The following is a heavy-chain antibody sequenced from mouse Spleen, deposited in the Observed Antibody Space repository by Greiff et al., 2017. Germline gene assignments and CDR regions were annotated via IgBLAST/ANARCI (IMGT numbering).Heavy chain of an antibody. V-gene: IGHV1-15*01. CDR1: GYTFTDYE. D-gene: IGHD2-2*01. J-gene: IGHJ4*01. Sequence: VQLVESGAELVRPGASVTLSCKASGYTFTDYEMHWVKQTPVHGLEWIGAIDPETGGTAYNQKFKGKATLTADKSSSTAYMELRSLTSEDSAVYYCTRGGYEAGYYAMDYWGQGTSVTVSS. CDR3: TRGGYEAGYYAMDY. CDR2: IDPETGGT.